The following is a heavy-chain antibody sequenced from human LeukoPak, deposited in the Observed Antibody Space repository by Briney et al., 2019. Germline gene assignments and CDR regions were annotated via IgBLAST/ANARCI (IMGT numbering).Heavy chain of an antibody. CDR3: ARGRRHWFDP. V-gene: IGHV4-30-2*01. J-gene: IGHJ5*02. CDR1: GGSISSGGYS. Sequence: LQTLSLTCAVSGGSISSGGYSWSWLRQPPGKGLEWIGYIYHSGSTYYNSSLERRLTISVDRSKNQFSLKLSSVTAADTAVYYCARGRRHWFDPWGQGTLVTVSS. CDR2: IYHSGST.